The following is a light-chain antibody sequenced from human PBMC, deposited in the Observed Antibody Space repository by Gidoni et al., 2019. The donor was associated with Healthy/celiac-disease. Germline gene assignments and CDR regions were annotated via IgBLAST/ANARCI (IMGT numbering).Light chain of an antibody. CDR2: RNN. J-gene: IGLJ3*02. CDR1: SNNVGNQG. CDR3: SACNSSISAGV. V-gene: IGLV10-54*01. Sequence: HAGLTQPPPVSEGLRHTATPPCTGHSNNVGNQGAAWLQQHPGHPPKLLSYRNNNRPSGISERLSASRSGNTASLTITGLQPEDEADYYCSACNSSISAGVFGGGTKLTVL.